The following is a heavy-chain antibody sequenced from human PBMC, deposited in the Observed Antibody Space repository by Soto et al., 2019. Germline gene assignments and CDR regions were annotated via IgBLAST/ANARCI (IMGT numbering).Heavy chain of an antibody. D-gene: IGHD6-19*01. Sequence: EVQLVESGGGLVQPGGSLRLSCAASGFTVSSNYMNWVRQAPGKGLEWVSVIYSGGTKSYEDSVKGRFTISRDNSKNTLNLQINSLRAEDTAVYDCARGFSDWYFDYWGQGTLVTVSS. CDR1: GFTVSSNY. V-gene: IGHV3-66*01. CDR3: ARGFSDWYFDY. CDR2: IYSGGTK. J-gene: IGHJ4*02.